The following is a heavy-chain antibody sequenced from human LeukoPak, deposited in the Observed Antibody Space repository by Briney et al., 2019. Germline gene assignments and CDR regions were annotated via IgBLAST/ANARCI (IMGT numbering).Heavy chain of an antibody. D-gene: IGHD5-24*01. CDR1: GLTFTSNW. Sequence: GSLTLSCAASGLTFTSNWMHWVRQPPGKGLVWVSRINRDVSRTSYADSVKGRLTISRDNAKNTLYLQMNRLRAEDTAIYDSAKRDAAYWGQGTLVTVSS. J-gene: IGHJ4*02. CDR3: AKRDAAY. CDR2: INRDVSRT. V-gene: IGHV3-74*01.